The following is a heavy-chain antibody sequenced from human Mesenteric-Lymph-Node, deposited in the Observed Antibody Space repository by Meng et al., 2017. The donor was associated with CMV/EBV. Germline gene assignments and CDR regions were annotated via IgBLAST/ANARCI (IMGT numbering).Heavy chain of an antibody. CDR3: ARGNSYGVDV. CDR1: GFTFSNYW. Sequence: LSWAASGFTFSNYWIHWVRQAPGKGLVWVSRCNGEGSSTSYADSVKGRFTISRDNAKNTLYVQMNSLRAEDTAVYYCARGNSYGVDVWGQGTAVTVSS. D-gene: IGHD2/OR15-2a*01. CDR2: CNGEGSST. V-gene: IGHV3-74*01. J-gene: IGHJ6*02.